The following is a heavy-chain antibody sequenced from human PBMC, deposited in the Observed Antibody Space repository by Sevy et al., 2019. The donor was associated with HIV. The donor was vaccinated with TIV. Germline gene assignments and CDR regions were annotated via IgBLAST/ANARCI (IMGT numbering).Heavy chain of an antibody. CDR1: GGSISSGGYY. D-gene: IGHD3-22*01. V-gene: IGHV4-31*03. J-gene: IGHJ5*02. CDR2: IYYSGST. Sequence: SETLSLTCTVSGGSISSGGYYWSWIRQHPGKGLEWIGYIYYSGSTYYNPSLKSRVTISVDTSKNQFSLKLSSVTAADTAVHYCASSTTGYYYDSNHWGQGTLVTVSS. CDR3: ASSTTGYYYDSNH.